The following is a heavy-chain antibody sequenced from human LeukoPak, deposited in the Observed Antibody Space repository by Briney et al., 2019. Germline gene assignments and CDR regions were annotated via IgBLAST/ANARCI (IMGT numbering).Heavy chain of an antibody. CDR2: IYTSGST. D-gene: IGHD1-1*01. CDR1: GYSISSGYY. CDR3: ARHNPVTRWFDP. J-gene: IGHJ5*02. V-gene: IGHV4-4*07. Sequence: NTSETLSLTCTVSGYSISSGYYWSWIRQPAGKGLEWIGRIYTSGSTNYNPSLKSRVTMSVDTSKNQFSLKLSSVTAADTAVYYCARHNPVTRWFDPWGQGTLVTVSS.